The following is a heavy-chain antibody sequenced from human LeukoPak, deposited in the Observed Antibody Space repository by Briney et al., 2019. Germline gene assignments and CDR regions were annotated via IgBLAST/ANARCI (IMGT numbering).Heavy chain of an antibody. CDR2: ISGRSTYI. CDR1: GFTFSSYS. J-gene: IGHJ4*02. CDR3: AKRPSDYGDYVTYFDY. D-gene: IGHD4-17*01. Sequence: GGSLRLSCAASGFTFSSYSMNWVRQAPGKGLEWVSSISGRSTYIYYADSVKGRFTISRDNSKDTLYLQMNSLRDEDTAVYYCAKRPSDYGDYVTYFDYWGQGTLVTVSS. V-gene: IGHV3-21*01.